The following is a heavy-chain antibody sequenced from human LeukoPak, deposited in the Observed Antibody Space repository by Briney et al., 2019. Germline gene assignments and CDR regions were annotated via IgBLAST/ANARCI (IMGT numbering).Heavy chain of an antibody. CDR3: ARGGYDILTGYSP. D-gene: IGHD3-9*01. CDR2: IYYSGST. Sequence: SETLSLTCAVYGGSFSGYYWSWIRQPPGKGLEWIGYIYYSGSTNYNPSLKSRVTISVDTSKNQFSLKLSSVTAADTAVYYCARGGYDILTGYSPWGQGTLVTVSS. CDR1: GGSFSGYY. J-gene: IGHJ5*02. V-gene: IGHV4-59*01.